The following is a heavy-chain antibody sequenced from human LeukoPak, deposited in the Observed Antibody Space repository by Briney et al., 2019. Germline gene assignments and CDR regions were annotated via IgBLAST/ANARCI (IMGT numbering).Heavy chain of an antibody. V-gene: IGHV3-33*08. CDR3: ASSDTAMGRGFDY. Sequence: GGSLRLSCAASGFTFSSYGMHWGRQAPGKGLGLVAVIWYDGSNKYYADSVKGRFTISRDNSKNTLYLQMNSLRAEDTDVYYCASSDTAMGRGFDYWGQGTLVTVSS. CDR1: GFTFSSYG. J-gene: IGHJ4*02. D-gene: IGHD5-18*01. CDR2: IWYDGSNK.